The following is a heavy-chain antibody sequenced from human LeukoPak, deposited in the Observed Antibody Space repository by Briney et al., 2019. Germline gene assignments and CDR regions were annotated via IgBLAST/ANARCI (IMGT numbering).Heavy chain of an antibody. D-gene: IGHD5-18*01. V-gene: IGHV3-30*04. Sequence: GGSLRLSCAASGFTFSSYAMHWVRQAPGKGLEWVAVISYDGSNKYYADSVKGRFTISRDNSKNTLYLQMNSLRAEDTAVYYCASDGNPFNGYSYFDYWGQGTLVTVSS. CDR2: ISYDGSNK. CDR3: ASDGNPFNGYSYFDY. CDR1: GFTFSSYA. J-gene: IGHJ4*02.